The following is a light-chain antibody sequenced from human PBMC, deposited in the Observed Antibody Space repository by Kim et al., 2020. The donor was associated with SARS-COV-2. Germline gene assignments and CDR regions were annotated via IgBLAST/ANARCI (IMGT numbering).Light chain of an antibody. J-gene: IGLJ2*01. CDR1: SSDVGGYNY. CDR3: SSYTCSSAF. V-gene: IGLV2-14*01. Sequence: QSALTQPASVSGSPGQSITISCTGTSSDVGGYNYVSWYQQHPGKAPKLMIYDVSKRPSGVSNRFSGSKSGNTASLTISGLQAEDEADYYCSSYTCSSAFFGGGTQLTVL. CDR2: DVS.